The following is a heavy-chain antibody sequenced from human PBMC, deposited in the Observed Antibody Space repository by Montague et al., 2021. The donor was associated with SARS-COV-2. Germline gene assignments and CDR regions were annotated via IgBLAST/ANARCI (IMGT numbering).Heavy chain of an antibody. CDR2: IYHTGNT. J-gene: IGHJ4*02. Sequence: PETLSLTCGVSGASVTSTNWWSWVRQPTGKGLEWIGEIYHTGNTNYSPSLKSRVYISLDKSKNQLSLRLNSVTAADTAVYYCASPKEGSGYYRPFDYWGQGILVTVSS. CDR3: ASPKEGSGYYRPFDY. CDR1: GASVTSTNW. D-gene: IGHD3-22*01. V-gene: IGHV4-4*03.